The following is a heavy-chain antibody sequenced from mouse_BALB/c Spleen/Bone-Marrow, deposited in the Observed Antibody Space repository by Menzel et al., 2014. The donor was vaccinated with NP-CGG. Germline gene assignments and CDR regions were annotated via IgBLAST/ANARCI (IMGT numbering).Heavy chain of an antibody. CDR1: GFSFSNYG. CDR3: ARHAYYDQTEVSFVC. CDR2: ISGDGRYT. V-gene: IGHV5-9-2*01. J-gene: IGHJ3*01. Sequence: EVKVVESGGGLVKSGGSLKLSCAASGFSFSNYGMSWLRQTPEKRLEWAATISGDGRYTFYSDSVKGRFTISRDNAKNNLYLQLSGLRSEDTALYYCARHAYYDQTEVSFVCWGQGTLVTVSA. D-gene: IGHD2-4*01.